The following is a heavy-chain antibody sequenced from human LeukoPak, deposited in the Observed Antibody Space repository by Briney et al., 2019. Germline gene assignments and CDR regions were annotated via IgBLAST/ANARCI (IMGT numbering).Heavy chain of an antibody. Sequence: ASVKVSYKVSGYTLTELSMHWVRQAPGKGLEWMGGFDPEDGETFHAQKFQGRVTMTEDTSTDTAYMELSSLRSEDTAVYYCATDYYYDSSGSYYTVDYWGQGTLVTVSS. CDR3: ATDYYYDSSGSYYTVDY. J-gene: IGHJ4*02. CDR2: FDPEDGET. V-gene: IGHV1-24*01. CDR1: GYTLTELS. D-gene: IGHD3-22*01.